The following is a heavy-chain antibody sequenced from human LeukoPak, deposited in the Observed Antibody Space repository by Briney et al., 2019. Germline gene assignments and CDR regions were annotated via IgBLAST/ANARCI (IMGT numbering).Heavy chain of an antibody. V-gene: IGHV4-59*08. CDR1: GDSFSRYY. D-gene: IGHD3-22*01. CDR2: IYNSGTI. CDR3: ARGRYYDSSGYYHDAFDI. J-gene: IGHJ3*02. Sequence: SETLSLTCNVSGDSFSRYYWNWIRQPPGKRLEWIGCIYNSGTIKYNPSLKSRVTISVDTSKNQFSLKLSSVTAAGTAVYYCARGRYYDSSGYYHDAFDIWGQGTMVTVSS.